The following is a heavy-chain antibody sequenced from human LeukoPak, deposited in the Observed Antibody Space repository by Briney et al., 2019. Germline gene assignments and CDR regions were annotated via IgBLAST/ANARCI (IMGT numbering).Heavy chain of an antibody. D-gene: IGHD6-6*01. CDR1: GGSFSGYY. Sequence: SETLSLTCAVYGGSFSGYYWSWFRQPPGKGLEWIGEINHSGSTNYNPSLKSRVTISVDTSKNQFSLKLSSVTAADTAVYYCARGTQRAARDGRYYYYGMDVWGQGTTVTVSS. J-gene: IGHJ6*02. V-gene: IGHV4-34*01. CDR2: INHSGST. CDR3: ARGTQRAARDGRYYYYGMDV.